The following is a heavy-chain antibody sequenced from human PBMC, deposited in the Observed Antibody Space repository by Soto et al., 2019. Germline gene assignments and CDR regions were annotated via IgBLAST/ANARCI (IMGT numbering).Heavy chain of an antibody. V-gene: IGHV3-11*01. CDR3: ARDGYCTNGVCYHYYYYYGMDV. D-gene: IGHD2-8*01. J-gene: IGHJ6*02. Sequence: GGSLRLSCAAPGFTFSDYYMSWIRQAPGKGLEWVSYISSSGSTIYYADSVKGRFTISRDNAKNSLYLQMNSLRAEDTAVYYCARDGYCTNGVCYHYYYYYGMDVWDQGTTVTVSS. CDR1: GFTFSDYY. CDR2: ISSSGSTI.